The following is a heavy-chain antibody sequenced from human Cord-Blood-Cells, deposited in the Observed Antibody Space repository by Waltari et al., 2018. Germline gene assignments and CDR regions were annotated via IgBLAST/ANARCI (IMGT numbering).Heavy chain of an antibody. CDR3: TRLVSPSSSGEGDY. CDR1: GFTFRGSA. CDR2: IRSKANSYAT. D-gene: IGHD6-6*01. Sequence: EVQLVESGGGLVQPGGSLKLSCAASGFTFRGSAMHWVRQASGKGLEWVGRIRSKANSYATAYAASVKGRFTISRDDSKNTAYLQMNSLKTEDTAVYYCTRLVSPSSSGEGDYWGQGTLVTVSS. V-gene: IGHV3-73*02. J-gene: IGHJ4*02.